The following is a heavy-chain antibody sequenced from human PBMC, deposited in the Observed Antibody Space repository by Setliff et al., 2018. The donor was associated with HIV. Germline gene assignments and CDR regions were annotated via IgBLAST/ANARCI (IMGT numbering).Heavy chain of an antibody. CDR2: ISTYNGNT. CDR1: AYPLTSYG. J-gene: IGHJ4*02. CDR3: ARVSPDYGSGYFY. D-gene: IGHD3-10*01. Sequence: GASVKVSCKASAYPLTSYGITWVRQAPGQGLQWMGWISTYNGNTNYAQKFQGRVTMTTDTSTSTVYMELRSLRSDDTAVYYCARVSPDYGSGYFYWGQGTLVTVSS. V-gene: IGHV1-18*01.